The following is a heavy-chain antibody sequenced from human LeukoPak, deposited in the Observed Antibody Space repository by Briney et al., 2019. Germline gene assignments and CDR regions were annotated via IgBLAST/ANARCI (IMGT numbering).Heavy chain of an antibody. J-gene: IGHJ5*02. CDR1: GGSISSGSYY. Sequence: SETLSLTRTVSGGSISSGSYYWSWIRQPAGKGLEWIGRIYTSGSTNYNPSLKSRVTISVDTSKNQFSLKLSSVAAAGTAVYYCARVLRSYCSGGSCYGGTANWFDPWGQGTLVTVSS. D-gene: IGHD2-15*01. CDR3: ARVLRSYCSGGSCYGGTANWFDP. CDR2: IYTSGST. V-gene: IGHV4-61*02.